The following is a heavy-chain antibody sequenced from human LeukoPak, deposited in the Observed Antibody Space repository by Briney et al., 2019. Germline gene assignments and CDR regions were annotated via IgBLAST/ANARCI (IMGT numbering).Heavy chain of an antibody. D-gene: IGHD3-22*01. CDR2: IYHSGST. Sequence: SETLSLTCTVSGYSISSGYYWGWIRQPPGKGLERIGSIYHSGSTYYNPSLKSRVTISVDTSKNQFSLKLSSVTAADTAVYYCAREWSGYDSSGYYIWGQGTLVTVSS. CDR3: AREWSGYDSSGYYI. V-gene: IGHV4-38-2*02. J-gene: IGHJ4*02. CDR1: GYSISSGYY.